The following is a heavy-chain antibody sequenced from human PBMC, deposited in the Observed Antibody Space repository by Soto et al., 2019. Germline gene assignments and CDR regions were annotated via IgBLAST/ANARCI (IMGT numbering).Heavy chain of an antibody. J-gene: IGHJ6*03. CDR3: ARLTGGTYLSFYYYIGV. CDR1: GGSISGYY. CDR2: IYYSGTT. Sequence: QVQLQESGPGLVKPSETLSLTCTVSGGSISGYYWSWIRQAPGKGLEWIGNIYYSGTTNYDPSLKSRVTMSVDTSTNQFSLKLSSVTTADTAVYYCARLTGGTYLSFYYYIGVWGKGTTVTVSS. V-gene: IGHV4-59*01. D-gene: IGHD2-8*02.